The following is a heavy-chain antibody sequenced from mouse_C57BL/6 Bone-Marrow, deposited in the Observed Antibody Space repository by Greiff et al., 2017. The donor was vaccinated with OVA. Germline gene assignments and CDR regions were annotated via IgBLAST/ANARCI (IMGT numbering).Heavy chain of an antibody. Sequence: EVKLQESGGDLVKPGGSLKLSCAASGFTFSSYGMSWVRQTPDKRLEWVATISSGGSYTYYPDSVKGRFTISRDNAKHTLYLQMSSLKSEDTAMYYCARQGYDGCAYWGQGTLVTVSA. CDR1: GFTFSSYG. CDR2: ISSGGSYT. J-gene: IGHJ3*01. D-gene: IGHD2-3*01. CDR3: ARQGYDGCAY. V-gene: IGHV5-6*01.